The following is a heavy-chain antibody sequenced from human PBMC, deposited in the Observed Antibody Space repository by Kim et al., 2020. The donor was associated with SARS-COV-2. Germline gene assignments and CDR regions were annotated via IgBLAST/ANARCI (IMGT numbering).Heavy chain of an antibody. CDR3: VYYGSGSPI. J-gene: IGHJ3*01. D-gene: IGHD3-10*01. V-gene: IGHV3-43*02. Sequence: GGSLRLSCTASGFTFGDFAMHWFRQVPGRSLEWVSLMRGNGSSTYYTDPVKGRFSISRDKSKNSLYLQMNSLRSEDSALYYCVYYGSGSPIWGQGTMVTVFS. CDR1: GFTFGDFA. CDR2: MRGNGSST.